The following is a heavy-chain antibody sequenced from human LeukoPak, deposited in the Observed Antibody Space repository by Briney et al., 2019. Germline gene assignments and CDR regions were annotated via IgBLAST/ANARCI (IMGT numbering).Heavy chain of an antibody. V-gene: IGHV3-30-3*01. CDR1: GFTFSSYA. CDR3: AKDYYYDSSGDHFDY. CDR2: ISYDGSNK. Sequence: PGGSLRLSCAASGFTFSSYAMHWVRQAPGKGLEWVAVISYDGSNKYYADSVKGRFTISRDNSKNTLYLQMNSLRAEDTAVYYCAKDYYYDSSGDHFDYWGQGTLVTVSS. J-gene: IGHJ4*02. D-gene: IGHD3-22*01.